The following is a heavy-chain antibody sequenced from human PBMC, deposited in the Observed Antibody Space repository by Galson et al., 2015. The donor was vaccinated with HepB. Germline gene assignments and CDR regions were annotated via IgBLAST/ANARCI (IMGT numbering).Heavy chain of an antibody. Sequence: SLRLSCAASGFTFSSYAMSWVRQAPGKGLEWVSAISGSGGSTYYADSVKGRFTISRDNSKNTLYLQMNSLRAEDTAVYYCAKDTSGNYYDSSGYDYWGQGTLVTVSS. CDR1: GFTFSSYA. J-gene: IGHJ4*02. CDR3: AKDTSGNYYDSSGYDY. D-gene: IGHD3-22*01. CDR2: ISGSGGST. V-gene: IGHV3-23*01.